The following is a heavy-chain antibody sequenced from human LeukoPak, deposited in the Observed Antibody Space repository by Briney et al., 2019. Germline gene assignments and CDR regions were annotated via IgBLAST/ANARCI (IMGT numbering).Heavy chain of an antibody. V-gene: IGHV1-69*05. CDR3: VRENWNYDY. D-gene: IGHD1-7*01. CDR1: GGTFSSYA. CDR2: IIPIFGTA. Sequence: SVKVSCKASGGTFSSYAISWVRQAPGQGLEWMGGIIPIFGTANYAQKFQGRVTMTRDTSISTAYMELSSLRSDDTAMYYCVRENWNYDYWGQGTLVTVSS. J-gene: IGHJ4*02.